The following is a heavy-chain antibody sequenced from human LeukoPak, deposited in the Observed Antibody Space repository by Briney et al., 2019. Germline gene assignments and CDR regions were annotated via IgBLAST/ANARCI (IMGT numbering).Heavy chain of an antibody. D-gene: IGHD2/OR15-2a*01. Sequence: GASVKVSCKASGYTFTDYFMNWVRQAPGQGLEWMGWINPKSGGTVYAQKFQGRVTMTRDTSSSTAYMELSRLRSDDTAVYYCARSEYLAFDYWGQGTLVTVSS. CDR2: INPKSGGT. J-gene: IGHJ4*02. V-gene: IGHV1-2*02. CDR3: ARSEYLAFDY. CDR1: GYTFTDYF.